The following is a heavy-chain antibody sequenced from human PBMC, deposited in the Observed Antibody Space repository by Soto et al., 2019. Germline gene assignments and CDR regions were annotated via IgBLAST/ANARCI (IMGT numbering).Heavy chain of an antibody. V-gene: IGHV5-10-1*01. J-gene: IGHJ4*02. CDR2: IDPSDSQT. D-gene: IGHD3-22*01. CDR3: ARQIYDSDTGPNFQYYFDS. Sequence: GESLKISCKGSGYSFACYWITWVRQKPGRGLEWMGRIDPSDSQTYYSPSFRGHVTISVTKSITTVFLQWSSLRASDTAMYYCARQIYDSDTGPNFQYYFDSWAQGTPVTVSS. CDR1: GYSFACYW.